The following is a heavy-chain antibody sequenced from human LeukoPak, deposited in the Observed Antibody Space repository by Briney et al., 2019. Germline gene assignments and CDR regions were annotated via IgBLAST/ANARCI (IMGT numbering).Heavy chain of an antibody. CDR1: GGTFSSYA. J-gene: IGHJ5*02. CDR2: IIPILGIA. CDR3: ARDLVTILRGAQGDWFDP. Sequence: SVKVSCKASGGTFSSYAISWVRQAPGQGLEWMGRIIPILGIANYAQKFQGRVTITADKSTSTAYMELSSLRSEDTAVYYCARDLVTILRGAQGDWFDPWGQGTLVTVSS. V-gene: IGHV1-69*04. D-gene: IGHD3-10*01.